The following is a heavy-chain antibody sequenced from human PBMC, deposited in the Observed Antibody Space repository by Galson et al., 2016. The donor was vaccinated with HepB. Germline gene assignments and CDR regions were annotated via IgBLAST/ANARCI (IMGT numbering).Heavy chain of an antibody. CDR1: AFTFSTYG. D-gene: IGHD3-10*01. CDR2: ISYDGSKK. V-gene: IGHV3-30*18. Sequence: SLRLSCAASAFTFSTYGMHWVRQAPGKGLEWVAVISYDGSKKYYADSVKGRFTISRDNSKNTLYLQMNSLRTEDTAVYYCAKDPYYYGSGSYCFDYWGQGTLVTVSS. J-gene: IGHJ4*02. CDR3: AKDPYYYGSGSYCFDY.